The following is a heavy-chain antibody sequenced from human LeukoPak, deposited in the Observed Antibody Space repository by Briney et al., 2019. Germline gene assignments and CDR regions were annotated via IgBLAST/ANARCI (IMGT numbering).Heavy chain of an antibody. D-gene: IGHD3-9*01. CDR1: GFTFSSYG. CDR3: AKGGKYDILTGFPRSRLLGDY. CDR2: IRYDGSNK. V-gene: IGHV3-30*02. Sequence: GGSLRLSCAASGFTFSSYGMSWVRQAPGKGLEWVAFIRYDGSNKHYADYLKGRFTISRDNSKNTLSLQMNSLRAEDTAVYYCAKGGKYDILTGFPRSRLLGDYWGQGTLVTVSS. J-gene: IGHJ4*02.